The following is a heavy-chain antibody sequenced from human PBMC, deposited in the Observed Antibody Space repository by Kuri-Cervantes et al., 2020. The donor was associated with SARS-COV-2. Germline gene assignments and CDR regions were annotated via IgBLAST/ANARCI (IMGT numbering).Heavy chain of an antibody. Sequence: ASVKVSCKVSGHSLTDSSMHWVRQSPGKGLEWMGGFDGEDDETNYAQNFQGRVTMTRDTSTSTVYMELSSLRSEDTAVYYCARDLSYTAPGYYGMDVWGQGTTVTAS. CDR1: GHSLTDSS. J-gene: IGHJ6*02. D-gene: IGHD3-16*01. CDR3: ARDLSYTAPGYYGMDV. CDR2: FDGEDDET. V-gene: IGHV1-24*01.